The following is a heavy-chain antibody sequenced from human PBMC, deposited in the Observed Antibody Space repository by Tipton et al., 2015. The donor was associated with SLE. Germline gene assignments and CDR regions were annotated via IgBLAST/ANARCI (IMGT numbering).Heavy chain of an antibody. CDR3: ATQGGGGGHDAFDI. CDR1: GGPLSSSSYY. Sequence: TLSLTCTVSGGPLSSSSYYWGWIRHPPGKGLEWIGSIYYSGSTYSNPSLKSRVTISVDTSKNQFSLKLSSVTAADTAVYYCATQGGGGGHDAFDIWGQGTMVTVSS. D-gene: IGHD3-10*01. J-gene: IGHJ3*02. V-gene: IGHV4-39*07. CDR2: IYYSGST.